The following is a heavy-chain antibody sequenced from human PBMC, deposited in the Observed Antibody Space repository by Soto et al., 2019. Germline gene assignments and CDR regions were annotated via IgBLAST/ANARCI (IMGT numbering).Heavy chain of an antibody. CDR3: AREVSVVVVPAAGRFDY. J-gene: IGHJ4*02. V-gene: IGHV4-34*01. CDR2: INHSGST. CDR1: GGSFSGYY. D-gene: IGHD2-2*01. Sequence: SETLSLTCAVYGGSFSGYYWSWIRQPPGKGLEWIGEINHSGSTNYNPSLKSRVTISVDTSKNQFSLKLSSVTAADTAVYYCAREVSVVVVPAAGRFDYWGQGTLVTVSS.